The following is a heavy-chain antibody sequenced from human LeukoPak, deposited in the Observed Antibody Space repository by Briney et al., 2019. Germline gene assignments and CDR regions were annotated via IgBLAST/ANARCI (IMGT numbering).Heavy chain of an antibody. CDR1: GFTFSSYS. CDR3: ARVSIGVFGELLYSFYYGMDV. CDR2: ISSSSSYI. D-gene: IGHD3-10*02. J-gene: IGHJ6*02. V-gene: IGHV3-21*01. Sequence: GGSLRLSCAASGFTFSSYSMNCVRQAPGEGLEWVSSISSSSSYIYYADSVKGRFTISRDNAKNSLYLQMNSLRAEDTAVYYCARVSIGVFGELLYSFYYGMDVWGQGTTVTVSS.